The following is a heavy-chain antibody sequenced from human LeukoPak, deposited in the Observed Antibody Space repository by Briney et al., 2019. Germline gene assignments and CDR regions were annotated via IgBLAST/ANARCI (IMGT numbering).Heavy chain of an antibody. CDR3: ARVRSPEGYYDSSHWDYYHGMDV. D-gene: IGHD3-22*01. CDR1: GGSISNYY. J-gene: IGHJ6*02. CDR2: IYYSGST. V-gene: IGHV4-59*01. Sequence: PSETLSLTCTVSGGSISNYYWSWIRQPPGKGLEWIGYIYYSGSTNYNPSLKSRVTISVDTSKNQFSLNLSSVTAADTAMYYCARVRSPEGYYDSSHWDYYHGMDVWGQGTTVTVSS.